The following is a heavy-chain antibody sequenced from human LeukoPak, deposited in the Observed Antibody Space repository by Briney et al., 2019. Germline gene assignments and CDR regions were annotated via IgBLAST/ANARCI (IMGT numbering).Heavy chain of an antibody. J-gene: IGHJ4*02. CDR2: IYHSGTT. CDR3: SGERAGTIVDY. V-gene: IGHV4-39*07. D-gene: IGHD6-13*01. CDR1: SGSISSSTYY. Sequence: PSETLSLTCTVSSGSISSSTYYWGWIRQPPGKGLEWIGSIYHSGTTYDNPSLKSRVTISLDTSKNQFSLSLTSVTAADAAMYYCSGERAGTIVDYWGQGTLVTVSS.